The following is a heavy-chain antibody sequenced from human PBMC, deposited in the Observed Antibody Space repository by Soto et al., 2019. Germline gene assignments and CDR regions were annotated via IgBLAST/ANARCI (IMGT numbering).Heavy chain of an antibody. CDR2: ISTYNGNT. CDR1: RLTFTSSA. J-gene: IGHJ4*02. V-gene: IGHV1-58*02. Sequence: SVKFSCTASRLTFTSSAMQRVRQARGQGLEWMGWISTYNGNTNYAQKLQERFTMSRDDSKSIAYLQMNSLKTEDTAVYYCTNVVYGDYNVDYWGQGTLVTVSS. CDR3: TNVVYGDYNVDY. D-gene: IGHD4-17*01.